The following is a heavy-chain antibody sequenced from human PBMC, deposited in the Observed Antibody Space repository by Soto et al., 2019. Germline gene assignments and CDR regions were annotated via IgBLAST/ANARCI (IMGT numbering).Heavy chain of an antibody. CDR3: GRGGSWAKVDS. Sequence: ASVKVSCKASGGTLKNSAISWVRQAPGQGLEWMGGIIPVFGPALYTQKFQGRVTITADESTNTAFLDVSSLRSEDTAVYYCGRGGSWAKVDSWGPGTLVTVSS. D-gene: IGHD6-13*01. CDR1: GGTLKNSA. V-gene: IGHV1-69*13. J-gene: IGHJ4*02. CDR2: IIPVFGPA.